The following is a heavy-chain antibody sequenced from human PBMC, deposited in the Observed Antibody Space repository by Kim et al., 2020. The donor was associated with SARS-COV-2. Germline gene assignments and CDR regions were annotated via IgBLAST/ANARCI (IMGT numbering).Heavy chain of an antibody. V-gene: IGHV4-39*01. CDR2: IYYSGST. J-gene: IGHJ6*02. CDR3: ARQLLTPFWFGEVFDYSYGMYV. Sequence: SETLSLTCTVSGGSISSSSYYWGWIRQPPGKGLEWIGSIYYSGSTYYNPSLKSRVTISVDTSKNQFSLKLSSVTAADTAVYYCARQLLTPFWFGEVFDYSYGMYVWGQGTXVTVSS. D-gene: IGHD3-10*01. CDR1: GGSISSSSYY.